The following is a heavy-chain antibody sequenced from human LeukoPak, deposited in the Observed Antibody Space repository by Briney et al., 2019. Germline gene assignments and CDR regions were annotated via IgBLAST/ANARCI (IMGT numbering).Heavy chain of an antibody. Sequence: SETLSLTCTVSGGSISSYYWSWIRQPAGKGLEWLGRIYTSGSTNYNPSLKSRVTMSVDTSKNQFSLKLSSVTAADTAVYYCARGVWIGSSWYAGWFVTWGQGTLVTVSS. V-gene: IGHV4-4*07. D-gene: IGHD6-13*01. CDR3: ARGVWIGSSWYAGWFVT. CDR1: GGSISSYY. J-gene: IGHJ5*02. CDR2: IYTSGST.